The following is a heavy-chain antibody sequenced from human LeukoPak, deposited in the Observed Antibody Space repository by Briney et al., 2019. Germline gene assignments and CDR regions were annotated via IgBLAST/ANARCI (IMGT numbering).Heavy chain of an antibody. CDR1: GLTFSSYG. CDR3: ARSATGRGVVKGLFDY. J-gene: IGHJ4*02. V-gene: IGHV3-30*03. CDR2: ISYDGSNK. Sequence: GGSLRLSCAASGLTFSSYGMHWVRQAPGKGLEWVAVISYDGSNKYYADSVKGRFTISRDNSKNTLYLQMNSLRAEDTAVYYCARSATGRGVVKGLFDYWGQGTLVTVSS. D-gene: IGHD4-23*01.